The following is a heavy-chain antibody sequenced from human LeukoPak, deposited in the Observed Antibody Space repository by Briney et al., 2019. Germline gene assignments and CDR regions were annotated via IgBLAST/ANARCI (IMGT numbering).Heavy chain of an antibody. J-gene: IGHJ4*02. Sequence: SETLSLTCTVSGGSISSSSYYWGWIRQPPGKGLEWIGYMDYSGSTYYNPSLKSRVTISVDTSKNQFSLKLSSVTAADTAVYYCARGNGYGDSDYWGQGTLVTVSS. CDR2: MDYSGST. CDR3: ARGNGYGDSDY. D-gene: IGHD4-17*01. V-gene: IGHV4-30-4*08. CDR1: GGSISSSSYY.